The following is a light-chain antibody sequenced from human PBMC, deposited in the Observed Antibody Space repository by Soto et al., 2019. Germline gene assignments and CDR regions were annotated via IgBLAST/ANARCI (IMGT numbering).Light chain of an antibody. CDR3: QQRNYWPRT. CDR1: QSVSGY. Sequence: EIVLTQSPATLSLSPGERATLSCRASQSVSGYLAWYQQKPGQAPRFLIYDTSNRATGIPARCSGSGSATDFTLTISRLEPEDFAVYYCQQRNYWPRTFGQGTKVEIK. CDR2: DTS. J-gene: IGKJ1*01. V-gene: IGKV3-11*01.